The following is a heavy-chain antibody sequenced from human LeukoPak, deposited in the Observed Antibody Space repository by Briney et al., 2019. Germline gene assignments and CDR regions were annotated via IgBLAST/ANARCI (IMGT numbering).Heavy chain of an antibody. V-gene: IGHV3-9*01. CDR2: ISWNSGSI. CDR3: AKDLAGYYYYGMDV. Sequence: GRSLRLSCATSGFTFDDYAMHWVRQAPGKGLEWVSGISWNSGSIGYADSVKGRFTISRDNAKSSLYLQMNSLRAEDTALYYCAKDLAGYYYYGMDVWGQGTTVTVSS. J-gene: IGHJ6*02. CDR1: GFTFDDYA. D-gene: IGHD2-15*01.